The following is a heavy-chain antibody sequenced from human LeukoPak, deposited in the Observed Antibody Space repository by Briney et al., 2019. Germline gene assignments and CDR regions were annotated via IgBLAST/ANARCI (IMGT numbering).Heavy chain of an antibody. CDR2: IFYSGHT. V-gene: IGHV4-59*02. CDR3: AREVWNIRNPGAWFDP. J-gene: IGHJ5*02. CDR1: GFIVSSNY. Sequence: LSCAASGFIVSSNYMTWVRQAPGEGREWIGYIFYSGHTYYNPSLKSRLAISLDTSKNQFSLTLNSLTAADTAVYYWAREVWNIRNPGAWFDPWGQGSLVTVSS. D-gene: IGHD1/OR15-1a*01.